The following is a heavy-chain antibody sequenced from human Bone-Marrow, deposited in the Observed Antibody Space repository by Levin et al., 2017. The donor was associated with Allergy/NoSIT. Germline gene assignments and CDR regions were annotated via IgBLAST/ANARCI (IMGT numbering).Heavy chain of an antibody. D-gene: IGHD2-21*01. CDR1: GFTFSSQA. V-gene: IGHV3-23*01. J-gene: IGHJ6*02. Sequence: GGSLRLSCAASGFTFSSQAMSWVRQAPGKGLEWVSSIRDSGTTTYYADSVKGRFTISRDNSKNTLYLQMNSLRAEDTAVYYCAKAACGGNCFYDMDVWGPGTTVTVSS. CDR3: AKAACGGNCFYDMDV. CDR2: IRDSGTTT.